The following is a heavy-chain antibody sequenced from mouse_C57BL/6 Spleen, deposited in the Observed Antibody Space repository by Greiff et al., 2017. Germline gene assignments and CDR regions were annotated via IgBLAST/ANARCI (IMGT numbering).Heavy chain of an antibody. D-gene: IGHD2-4*01. J-gene: IGHJ4*01. CDR3: ATYDYGYAMDY. Sequence: VKVVESGAELVKPGASVKISCKASGYAFSSYWMNWVKQRPGKGLEWIGQIYPGDGDTNYNGKFKGKATLTADKYSSTAYMQLSSLTSEDSAVYFCATYDYGYAMDYWGQGTSVTVSS. CDR2: IYPGDGDT. V-gene: IGHV1-80*01. CDR1: GYAFSSYW.